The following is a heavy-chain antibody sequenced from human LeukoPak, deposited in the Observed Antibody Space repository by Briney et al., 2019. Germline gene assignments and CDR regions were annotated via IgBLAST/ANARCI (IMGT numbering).Heavy chain of an antibody. D-gene: IGHD3-10*01. CDR1: GYTFTSYG. CDR3: VLWFGDYNWFDP. J-gene: IGHJ5*02. Sequence: ASVKVSCKASGYTFTSYGISWVQQAPGQGLEWMGWISAYNGNTNYAQKLQGRVTMTTDTSTSTAYMELRSLRSDDTAVYYCVLWFGDYNWFDPWGQGTLVTVSS. V-gene: IGHV1-18*01. CDR2: ISAYNGNT.